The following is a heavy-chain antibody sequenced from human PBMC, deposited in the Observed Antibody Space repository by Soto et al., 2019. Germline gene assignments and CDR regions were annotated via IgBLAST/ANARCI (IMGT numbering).Heavy chain of an antibody. D-gene: IGHD6-19*01. Sequence: EVQLSESGGGLVQPGGSLRLSCAVSGFSFAGYAMSWVRQAPGKGLEWVSGISGGGASTYYAGSVKGRFTISRDNSGYTVYLQMNSLIAEDTAVYYCAKGQGVSAYYYGMYVWGQWTAVTVSS. J-gene: IGHJ6*02. CDR2: ISGGGAST. CDR1: GFSFAGYA. V-gene: IGHV3-23*01. CDR3: AKGQGVSAYYYGMYV.